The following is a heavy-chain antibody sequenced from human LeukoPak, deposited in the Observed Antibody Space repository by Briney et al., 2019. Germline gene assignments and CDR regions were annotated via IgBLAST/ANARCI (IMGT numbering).Heavy chain of an antibody. D-gene: IGHD1-26*01. CDR2: ISGSGGST. CDR1: GFTFSSYA. CDR3: ARATRKVGAIPTGYYYYYMDV. V-gene: IGHV3-23*01. J-gene: IGHJ6*03. Sequence: QTGGSLRLSCAASGFTFSSYAMSWVRQAPGKGLEWVSAISGSGGSTYYADSVKGRFTISRDNSKNTLYLQMNSLRAEDTAVYYCARATRKVGAIPTGYYYYYMDVWGKGTTVTISS.